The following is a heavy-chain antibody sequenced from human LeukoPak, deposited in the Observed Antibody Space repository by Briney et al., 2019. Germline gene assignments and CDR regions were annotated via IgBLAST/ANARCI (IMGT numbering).Heavy chain of an antibody. Sequence: SVKVSCKASGFTFTSSAMQWVRQARGQRLEWIGWIVVGSGNTNYAQKFQERVTITRDMSTSTAYMELSSLRSEDTAVYYCAAEKGSGSGDLDAFDIWGQGTMVTVSS. CDR1: GFTFTSSA. J-gene: IGHJ3*02. CDR2: IVVGSGNT. CDR3: AAEKGSGSGDLDAFDI. V-gene: IGHV1-58*02. D-gene: IGHD3-10*01.